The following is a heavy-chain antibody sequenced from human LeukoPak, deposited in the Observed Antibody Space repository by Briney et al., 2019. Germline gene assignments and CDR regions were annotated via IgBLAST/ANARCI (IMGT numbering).Heavy chain of an antibody. J-gene: IGHJ4*02. Sequence: PGGSLRLSCAASGFTFSSYSMNWVRQAPGKGLEWVSYISSSSSTIYYADSVKDRFTISRDNAKNSLYLQMNSLRAEDTAVYYCARDLRWELYGGADYWGQGTLVTVSS. CDR1: GFTFSSYS. V-gene: IGHV3-48*04. CDR2: ISSSSSTI. CDR3: ARDLRWELYGGADY. D-gene: IGHD1-26*01.